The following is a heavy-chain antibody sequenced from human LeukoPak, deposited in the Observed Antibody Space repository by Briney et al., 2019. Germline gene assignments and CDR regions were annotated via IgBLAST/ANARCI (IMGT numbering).Heavy chain of an antibody. Sequence: GGSLRLSCAASGLPFTTYGMTWVRQAPGEGLEWVSTISRGSISIYYADSVKGRFTISRDDANNSVSLQMNSLRAEDTAVYYCATDGAAWSRSYWGQGTPVTVSS. J-gene: IGHJ4*02. D-gene: IGHD4/OR15-4a*01. CDR2: ISRGSISI. CDR1: GLPFTTYG. V-gene: IGHV3-21*01. CDR3: ATDGAAWSRSY.